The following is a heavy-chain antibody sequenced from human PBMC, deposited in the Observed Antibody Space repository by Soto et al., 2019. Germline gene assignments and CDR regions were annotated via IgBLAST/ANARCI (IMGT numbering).Heavy chain of an antibody. Sequence: QVQLVESGGGLVKPGGSLRLSCAASGFTFSDYYMSWIRQAPGKGLEWVSYISSSGSSIYYADSVKGRFTISRDNAKNSLYVQMNSLRAEDTAVYYCARDDRATVRGVISTYYFDYWGQGTLVTVSS. J-gene: IGHJ4*02. CDR2: ISSSGSSI. V-gene: IGHV3-11*01. CDR1: GFTFSDYY. CDR3: ARDDRATVRGVISTYYFDY. D-gene: IGHD3-10*01.